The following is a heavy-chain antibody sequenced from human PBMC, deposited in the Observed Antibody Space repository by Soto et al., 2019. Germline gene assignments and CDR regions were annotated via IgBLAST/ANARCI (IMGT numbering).Heavy chain of an antibody. Sequence: GASVKVSCKASGYTFTSYHISWVRQAPGQGLEWMGWISAYNGNTNCAQKLQGRVTMTTDTSTSTAYMELRSLRSDDTAVYYCARVGYSGYDGNYYYYYGMDVWGQGTMVTVSS. D-gene: IGHD5-12*01. CDR1: GYTFTSYH. J-gene: IGHJ6*02. CDR2: ISAYNGNT. V-gene: IGHV1-18*04. CDR3: ARVGYSGYDGNYYYYYGMDV.